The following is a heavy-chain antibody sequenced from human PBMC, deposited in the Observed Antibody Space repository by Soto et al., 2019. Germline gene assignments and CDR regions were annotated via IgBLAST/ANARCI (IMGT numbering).Heavy chain of an antibody. CDR3: GREGGGASSCYPHYYYYGIHV. CDR1: GFTFSTFS. V-gene: IGHV3-48*02. CDR2: ISSSSSPI. D-gene: IGHD3-22*01. J-gene: IGHJ6*02. Sequence: PGRSLRLSCAASGFTFSTFSMYWVRQAPGKGLEWVSYISSSSSPIYYADSVKGRFTISRDNAKNSVYLQMNSLRDEDTAVYHWGREGGGASSCYPHYYYYGIHVCGRGTPGTVS.